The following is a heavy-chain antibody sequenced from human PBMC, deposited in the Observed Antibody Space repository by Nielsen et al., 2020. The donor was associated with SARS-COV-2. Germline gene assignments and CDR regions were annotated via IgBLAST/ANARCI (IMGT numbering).Heavy chain of an antibody. V-gene: IGHV3-11*03. Sequence: GGSLRLSCTASGSTFSDSFMSWIRQAPGKGLEWVSYISGSGSYTNYADSLKGRFTISRDNAKNSLYLQMDSLRADDTAFYYCARSGHCNGGICYFTEYFQDWGQGTLVTVSS. CDR2: ISGSGSYT. D-gene: IGHD2-15*01. CDR3: ARSGHCNGGICYFTEYFQD. CDR1: GSTFSDSF. J-gene: IGHJ1*01.